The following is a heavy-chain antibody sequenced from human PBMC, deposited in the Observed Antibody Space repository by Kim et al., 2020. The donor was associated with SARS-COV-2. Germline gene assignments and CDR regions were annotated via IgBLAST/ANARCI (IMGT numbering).Heavy chain of an antibody. CDR3: AKDHPSSGWPAFDS. Sequence: ADSVKGRFTSSRDITKDTLYLQMNSLGAEDTALYYCAKDHPSSGWPAFDSWGQGTLVTVSS. D-gene: IGHD6-19*01. J-gene: IGHJ4*02. V-gene: IGHV3-23*01.